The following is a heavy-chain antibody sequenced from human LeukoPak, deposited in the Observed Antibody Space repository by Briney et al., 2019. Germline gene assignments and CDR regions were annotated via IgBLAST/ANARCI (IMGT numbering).Heavy chain of an antibody. CDR1: GFTFSSYA. J-gene: IGHJ4*02. CDR3: ARGFPSPDKRPC. CDR2: ISSNGGST. V-gene: IGHV3-64*01. Sequence: PGGSLRLSCAASGFTFSSYAMHWLPQAPGRGLEYVSAISSNGGSTYYANSVKGRFTISRDNSKNTLYLQVGSLRAEDMAVYYCARGFPSPDKRPCWGQGTLVTVSS. D-gene: IGHD3-10*01.